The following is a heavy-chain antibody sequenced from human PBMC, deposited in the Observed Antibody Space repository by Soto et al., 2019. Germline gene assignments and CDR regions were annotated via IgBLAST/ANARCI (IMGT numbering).Heavy chain of an antibody. J-gene: IGHJ6*02. CDR3: ASGKRFYYYAMDV. CDR2: IKQDGSEK. Sequence: EVQLVESGGGLVQPGGSLRLSCAASGFTFSSNWMSWVRQAPGKGLEWVANIKQDGSEKYYADSVKGRFTISRDNAKNSPYLQMNSLRAADSAVYYCASGKRFYYYAMDVWGQVNTVTVSS. CDR1: GFTFSSNW. V-gene: IGHV3-7*03. D-gene: IGHD3-10*01.